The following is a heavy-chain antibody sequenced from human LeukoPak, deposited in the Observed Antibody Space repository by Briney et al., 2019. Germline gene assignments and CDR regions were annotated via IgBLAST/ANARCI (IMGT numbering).Heavy chain of an antibody. V-gene: IGHV3-7*01. J-gene: IGHJ4*02. Sequence: PGGSLRLSCAASGFTISPYWTSWVRQAPGKGLEWVANIKQDGSGKYYVDSVKGRFTISRDNAKSSLYLQMNSLRAEDTAVYYCARSARWGQGTLVTVSS. CDR3: ARSAR. CDR1: GFTISPYW. CDR2: IKQDGSGK.